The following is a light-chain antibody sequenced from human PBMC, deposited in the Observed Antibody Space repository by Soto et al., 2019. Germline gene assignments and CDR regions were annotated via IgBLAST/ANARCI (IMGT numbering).Light chain of an antibody. J-gene: IGKJ4*01. V-gene: IGKV3-15*01. CDR2: GAS. CDR3: HQYNNWLALT. Sequence: EIVMTQSPATLSVSPGERATLSCRASQSVSSNLAWYQQKPGQAPRLLIYGASTSATGIPARFSGSGSGTAFTLTISSLQSEDFAVYYCHQYNNWLALTFGGGTKVEIK. CDR1: QSVSSN.